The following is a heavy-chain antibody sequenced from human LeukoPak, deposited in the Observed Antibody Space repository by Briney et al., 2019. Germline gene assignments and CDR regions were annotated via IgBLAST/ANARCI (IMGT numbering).Heavy chain of an antibody. Sequence: ASVKVSCKASGYTFTSYGISWVRQAPGQGLEWMGWISAYNGNTNYAQKLQGRVTMTTDTSTSTAYMELRSLRSDDTAVYYCARSPPRIAAAAIYLFDYWGQGTLVTVSS. V-gene: IGHV1-18*01. CDR1: GYTFTSYG. CDR3: ARSPPRIAAAAIYLFDY. J-gene: IGHJ4*02. D-gene: IGHD6-13*01. CDR2: ISAYNGNT.